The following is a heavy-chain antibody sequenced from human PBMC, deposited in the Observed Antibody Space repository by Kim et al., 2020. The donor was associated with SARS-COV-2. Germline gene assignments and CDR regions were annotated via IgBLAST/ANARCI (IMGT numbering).Heavy chain of an antibody. D-gene: IGHD3-16*01. CDR1: GFTFSAYD. CDR2: ITKSSTNI. Sequence: GGSLRLSCATSGFTFSAYDMNWVRRAPGKGLEWLAFITKSSTNIYYANSVKGRFTISRDNAKNSLYLQMNSLRDEDSALYYCVRDRMGGAFDIWGQGTMVTVSS. CDR3: VRDRMGGAFDI. V-gene: IGHV3-48*02. J-gene: IGHJ3*02.